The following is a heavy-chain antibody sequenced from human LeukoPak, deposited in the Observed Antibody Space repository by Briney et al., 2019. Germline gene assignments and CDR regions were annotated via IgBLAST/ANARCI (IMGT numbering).Heavy chain of an antibody. CDR1: GYTFTLYY. CDR2: INPNSGGT. Sequence: ASVKVSCKASGYTFTLYYVHWVRQVPGQGLEWMGWINPNSGGTNYAQKFQGRVTMTRDTSISTAYMELSRLTSDDTAVYYCARPGEGIAASYWFDPWGQGTLVTVSS. CDR3: ARPGEGIAASYWFDP. J-gene: IGHJ5*02. D-gene: IGHD6-13*01. V-gene: IGHV1-2*02.